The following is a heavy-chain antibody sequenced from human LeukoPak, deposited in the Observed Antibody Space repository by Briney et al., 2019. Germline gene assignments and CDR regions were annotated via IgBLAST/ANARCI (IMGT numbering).Heavy chain of an antibody. J-gene: IGHJ4*02. Sequence: PSETLSLTCTVSGGSISSSGYYWSWIRQPPGKGLEWIGTIYYSGSAYYNPSLKTQVTISVDTSKNQFSLKLSSVTAADTAVYFCARGSQVDDFWSGYRAPLDYWGQGTLVTVSS. D-gene: IGHD3-3*01. V-gene: IGHV4-39*01. CDR1: GGSISSSGYY. CDR2: IYYSGSA. CDR3: ARGSQVDDFWSGYRAPLDY.